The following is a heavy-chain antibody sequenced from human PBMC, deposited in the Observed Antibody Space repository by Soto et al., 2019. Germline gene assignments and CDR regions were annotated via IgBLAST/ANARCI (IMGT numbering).Heavy chain of an antibody. CDR2: IIPIFGTA. J-gene: IGHJ6*02. CDR3: ARDGGYDILTGYLRGYYGMDV. D-gene: IGHD3-9*01. CDR1: GSTFSSYA. Sequence: TSVKVSCKASGSTFSSYAISWLRQAPGQGLEWMGGIIPIFGTANYAQKFQGRVTITADESTSTAYMELSSLRSEDTAVYYCARDGGYDILTGYLRGYYGMDVWGQGTTVTVSS. V-gene: IGHV1-69*13.